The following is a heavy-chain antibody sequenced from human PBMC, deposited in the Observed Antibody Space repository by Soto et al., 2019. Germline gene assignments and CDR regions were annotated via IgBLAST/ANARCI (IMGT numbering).Heavy chain of an antibody. J-gene: IGHJ4*02. V-gene: IGHV5-51*01. Sequence: GESLKISCKGSGYNYAGYWIAWVRQMPGKGLELMGIIYPSDSDTRYRPSFQGQVTISADKSISSAYLQWSSLRASDTAMYYCARGGVSTRTFDYWGQGAPVTVSS. D-gene: IGHD3-3*01. CDR3: ARGGVSTRTFDY. CDR2: IYPSDSDT. CDR1: GYNYAGYW.